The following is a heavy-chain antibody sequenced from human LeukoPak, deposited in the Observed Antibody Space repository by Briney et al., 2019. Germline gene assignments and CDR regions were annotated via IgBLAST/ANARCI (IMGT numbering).Heavy chain of an antibody. V-gene: IGHV4-34*01. CDR2: INRSEST. CDR1: GGSFSGYY. J-gene: IGHJ3*02. CDR3: ARGRRIWSLIIDAFDI. Sequence: PSETLSLTCAVYGGSFSGYYWSWIRQPPGKGLEWIGEINRSESTNYNPSLKSRVTTSVDTSKNQFSLKLSSVTAADTAVYYCARGRRIWSLIIDAFDIWGQGTMVTVSS. D-gene: IGHD2/OR15-2a*01.